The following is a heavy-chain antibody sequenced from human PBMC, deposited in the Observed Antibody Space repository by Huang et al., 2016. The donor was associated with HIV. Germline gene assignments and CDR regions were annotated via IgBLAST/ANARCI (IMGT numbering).Heavy chain of an antibody. D-gene: IGHD2-21*02. V-gene: IGHV1-69*13. J-gene: IGHJ1*01. CDR1: GGTFSTAA. CDR2: IIPVCGTA. Sequence: HVHLVQSGAEVKKPGSSVKVSCKASGGTFSTAAITWVRQAPGQGLERMGGIIPVCGTANNAQKFQDRFTFTADEFSTTADMELSDLKYEDTAIYFCARARRHSGNSGLIDLWGQGTLVTVSS. CDR3: ARARRHSGNSGLIDL.